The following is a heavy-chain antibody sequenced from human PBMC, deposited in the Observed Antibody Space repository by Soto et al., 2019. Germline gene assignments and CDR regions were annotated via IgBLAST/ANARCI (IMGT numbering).Heavy chain of an antibody. CDR2: INHSGST. CDR3: ARVPGWFGEIMDV. CDR1: GGSFSGYY. D-gene: IGHD3-10*01. J-gene: IGHJ6*02. V-gene: IGHV4-34*01. Sequence: QVQLQQWGAGLLKPSETLSLTCAVYGGSFSGYYWSWIRQPPGKGLEWIGVINHSGSTNYNPSLKSRVTISADTAKHQFSPKLSSGTAAYTAVYYCARVPGWFGEIMDVWGQGTTVTVSS.